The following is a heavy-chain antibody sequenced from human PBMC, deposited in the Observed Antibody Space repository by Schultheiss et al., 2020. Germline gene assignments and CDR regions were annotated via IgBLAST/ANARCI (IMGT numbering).Heavy chain of an antibody. CDR2: INHSGST. CDR1: GGSVSSGSYY. V-gene: IGHV4-61*01. J-gene: IGHJ5*02. Sequence: SQTLSLTCTVSGGSVSSGSYYWSWIRQPPGKGLEWIGEINHSGSTNYNPSLKSRVTISVDTSKNQFSLKLSSVTAADTAVYYCARGHCTGGVCNNWFDPWGQGTLVTVSS. D-gene: IGHD2-8*02. CDR3: ARGHCTGGVCNNWFDP.